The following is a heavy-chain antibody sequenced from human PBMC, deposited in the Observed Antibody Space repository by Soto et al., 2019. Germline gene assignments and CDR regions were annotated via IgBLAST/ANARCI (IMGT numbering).Heavy chain of an antibody. CDR2: IKTKAAGGTT. J-gene: IGHJ4*02. V-gene: IGHV3-15*01. D-gene: IGHD5-12*01. Sequence: EVQMVESGGGLVKPGGSLRLSCAASGFMFSNAWMNWVRQAPGKGLEWVGRIKTKAAGGTTAYAAPVNGRFTISRDDSKNTVYLQINSLKTEDTGVYYCTGGDIAGDFDYWGQGTLVTVSS. CDR1: GFMFSNAW. CDR3: TGGDIAGDFDY.